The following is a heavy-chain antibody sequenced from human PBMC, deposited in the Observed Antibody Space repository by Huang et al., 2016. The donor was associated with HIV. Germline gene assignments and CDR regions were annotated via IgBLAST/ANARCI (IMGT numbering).Heavy chain of an antibody. CDR1: GYSFSSYW. Sequence: VQLVQSGAEVKKPGESLKISCKGSGYSFSSYWSAWGRQMPGKGLEWMGISFPDDSDTTYSPSCEGQVTISADKSIGTAYLQWSSLKASDTAMYYCARRFSSSSGYFDYWGQGSLVTVSS. CDR2: SFPDDSDT. J-gene: IGHJ4*02. CDR3: ARRFSSSSGYFDY. V-gene: IGHV5-51*01. D-gene: IGHD6-6*01.